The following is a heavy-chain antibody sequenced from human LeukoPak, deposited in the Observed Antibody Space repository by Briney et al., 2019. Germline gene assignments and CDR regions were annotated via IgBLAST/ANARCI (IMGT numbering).Heavy chain of an antibody. J-gene: IGHJ4*02. CDR3: ARVYSSGWYYDY. Sequence: ASVKVSCKASGYTFTSYDINWVRQATGQGPEWMGWMNPNSGNTGYAQKFQGRVTMTRNTSISTAYMELSSLRSEDTAVYYCARVYSSGWYYDYWGQGTLVTVSS. CDR2: MNPNSGNT. V-gene: IGHV1-8*01. D-gene: IGHD6-19*01. CDR1: GYTFTSYD.